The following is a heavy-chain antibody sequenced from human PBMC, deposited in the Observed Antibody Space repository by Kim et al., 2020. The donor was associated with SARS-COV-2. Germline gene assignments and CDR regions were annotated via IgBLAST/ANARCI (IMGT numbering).Heavy chain of an antibody. V-gene: IGHV3-48*02. CDR1: GFTFSSYS. J-gene: IGHJ3*02. Sequence: GGSLRLSCAASGFTFSSYSMNWVRQAPGKGLEWVSYISSSSSTIYYADSVKGRFTISRDNAKNSLYLQMNSLRDEDTAVYYCARDVDDILTGYSHDAFDIWGQGTMVTVSS. CDR2: ISSSSSTI. CDR3: ARDVDDILTGYSHDAFDI. D-gene: IGHD3-9*01.